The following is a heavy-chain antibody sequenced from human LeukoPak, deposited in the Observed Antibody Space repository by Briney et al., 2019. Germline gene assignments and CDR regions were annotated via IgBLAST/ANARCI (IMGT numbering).Heavy chain of an antibody. Sequence: PGGSLRLACAASGFTVSSNYMSWVRQAPGKGLEWVSVIYSGGSTYYADSVKGRFTISRDNSKNTLYLQMNSLRAEETAVYYCATPSGRLNYADAFDIWGQGTMVTVSS. CDR3: ATPSGRLNYADAFDI. V-gene: IGHV3-66*04. D-gene: IGHD4-11*01. CDR2: IYSGGST. J-gene: IGHJ3*02. CDR1: GFTVSSNY.